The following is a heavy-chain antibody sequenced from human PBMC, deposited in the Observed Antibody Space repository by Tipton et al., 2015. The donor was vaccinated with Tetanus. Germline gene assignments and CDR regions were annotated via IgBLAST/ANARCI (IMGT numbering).Heavy chain of an antibody. V-gene: IGHV1-2*02. J-gene: IGHJ6*02. CDR2: IDPNSGGT. Sequence: QLVQSGAEMKKPGASAKVSCKASGYTFTGYYIYWVRQAPGQGLEWMGWIDPNSGGTVYAQKFQGRVTMTRDTSISTAYMELRSLRSDDTAVFYCARDRGDYIYYGMAVWGPGTTVSVS. CDR1: GYTFTGYY. CDR3: ARDRGDYIYYGMAV. D-gene: IGHD3-22*01.